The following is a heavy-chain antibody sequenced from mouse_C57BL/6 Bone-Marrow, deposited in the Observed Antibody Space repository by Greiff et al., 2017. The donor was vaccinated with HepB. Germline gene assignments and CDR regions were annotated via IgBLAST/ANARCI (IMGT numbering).Heavy chain of an antibody. CDR2: INPNNGGT. J-gene: IGHJ2*01. CDR1: GYTFTDYY. CDR3: ARRAYQLSPFDY. D-gene: IGHD2-10*01. V-gene: IGHV1-26*01. Sequence: EVQLQQSGPELVKPGASVKISCKASGYTFTDYYMNWVKQSHGKSLEWIGDINPNNGGTSYNQKFKGKATLTVDKSSSTAYMELRSLTSEDSAVYYCARRAYQLSPFDYWGQGTTLTVSS.